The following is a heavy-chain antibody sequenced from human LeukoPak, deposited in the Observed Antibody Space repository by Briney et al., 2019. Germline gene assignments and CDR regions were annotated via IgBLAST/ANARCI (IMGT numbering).Heavy chain of an antibody. V-gene: IGHV3-48*01. Sequence: PGGSLRLSCAASGFTFSSYSMNWVRQAPGKGLEWVSYISSSSSTIYYADSVKGRFTISRDNAKNSLYLQMNSLRAEDTAVYYCARDALYYYDSSGYYPHAFDIWGQGTMVTVSS. CDR2: ISSSSSTI. CDR1: GFTFSSYS. D-gene: IGHD3-22*01. CDR3: ARDALYYYDSSGYYPHAFDI. J-gene: IGHJ3*02.